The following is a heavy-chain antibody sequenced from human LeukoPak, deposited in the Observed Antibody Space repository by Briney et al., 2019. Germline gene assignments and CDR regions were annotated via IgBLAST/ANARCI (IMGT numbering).Heavy chain of an antibody. J-gene: IGHJ6*02. CDR1: GVTFSSYG. V-gene: IGHV3-33*01. CDR3: ARALRYFDWYTPGIYGMDV. CDR2: IWYDGSNK. D-gene: IGHD3-9*01. Sequence: GRSLRLSCAASGVTFSSYGMHWVRQAPGKGLEWVAVIWYDGSNKYYADSVKGRFTISRDNSKNTLYLQMNSLRAEDTAVYYCARALRYFDWYTPGIYGMDVWGQGTTVTVSS.